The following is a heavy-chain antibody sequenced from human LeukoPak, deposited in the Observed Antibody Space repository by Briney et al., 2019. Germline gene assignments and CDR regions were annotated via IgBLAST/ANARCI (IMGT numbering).Heavy chain of an antibody. CDR3: ARSGYCSSTSCYTPEWDFDY. CDR1: GGSISSSSYY. J-gene: IGHJ4*02. D-gene: IGHD2-2*02. Sequence: PSETLSLTCTVSGGSISSSSYYWGWIRQPPGKGLEWIGRIYYSGSTYYNPSLKSRVTISVDTSKNQFSLKLSSVTAADTAVYYCARSGYCSSTSCYTPEWDFDYWGQGTLVTVSS. CDR2: IYYSGST. V-gene: IGHV4-39*07.